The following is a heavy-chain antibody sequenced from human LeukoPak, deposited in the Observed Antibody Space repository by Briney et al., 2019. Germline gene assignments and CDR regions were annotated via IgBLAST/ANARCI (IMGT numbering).Heavy chain of an antibody. CDR3: ARDSAEKYSSSWYRTFDI. J-gene: IGHJ3*02. V-gene: IGHV3-48*01. CDR2: ISSSSSTI. D-gene: IGHD6-13*01. Sequence: PGGSLRLSCAASGFTFSSYSMNWVRQAPGKGLEWVSYISSSSSTIYYADSVKGRFTISRDNAKNSLYLQMSSLRAEDTAVYFCARDSAEKYSSSWYRTFDIWGQGTMVTVSS. CDR1: GFTFSSYS.